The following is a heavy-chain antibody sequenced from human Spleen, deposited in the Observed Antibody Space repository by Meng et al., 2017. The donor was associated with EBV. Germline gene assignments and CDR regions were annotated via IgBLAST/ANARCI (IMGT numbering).Heavy chain of an antibody. D-gene: IGHD1/OR15-1a*01. CDR3: ARGGTRTFNNNKTY. Sequence: QGPLVQAGAEVKKPGASVKVSCKASGYTFTGNYMHWVRQAPGQGLEWMGRIIPNSGGTYYAQKFQGRVTMTTDTSISTAYMELSRLTSDDTAVYYCARGGTRTFNNNKTYWGRGTLVTVFS. CDR2: IIPNSGGT. J-gene: IGHJ4*02. V-gene: IGHV1-2*06. CDR1: GYTFTGNY.